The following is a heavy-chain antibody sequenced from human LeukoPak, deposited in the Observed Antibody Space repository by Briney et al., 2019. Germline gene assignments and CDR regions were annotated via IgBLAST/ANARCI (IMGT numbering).Heavy chain of an antibody. CDR1: GYTFTSYD. Sequence: VASVKVSCKASGYTFTSYDINWVRQATGQGLEWMGWMNPNSGNTGYAQKFQGRVTITRNTSISTAYMELSSLRSEVTAVYYCARVGIAAAGVDYWGQGTLVTVSS. CDR2: MNPNSGNT. CDR3: ARVGIAAAGVDY. V-gene: IGHV1-8*03. D-gene: IGHD6-13*01. J-gene: IGHJ4*02.